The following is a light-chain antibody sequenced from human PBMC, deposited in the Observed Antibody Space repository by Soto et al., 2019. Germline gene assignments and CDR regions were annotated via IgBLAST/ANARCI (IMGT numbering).Light chain of an antibody. CDR2: DAS. J-gene: IGKJ4*01. CDR3: QQRSNWPPKLT. Sequence: EIVLTQSPATLSLSPGERATVSCRASQSVSSYLAWYQQKPGQAPRLLIYDASNRATGIPARFSGSGSGTDFTLPICSLEPEDFAVYYCQQRSNWPPKLTFGGGTMVEIK. V-gene: IGKV3-11*01. CDR1: QSVSSY.